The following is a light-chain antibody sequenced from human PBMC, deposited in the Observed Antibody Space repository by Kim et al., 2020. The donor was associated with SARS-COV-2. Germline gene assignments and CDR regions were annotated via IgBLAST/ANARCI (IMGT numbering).Light chain of an antibody. CDR1: SSNIDNNY. CDR2: DNN. V-gene: IGLV1-51*01. CDR3: GTWDSSLNVVV. J-gene: IGLJ2*01. Sequence: GQKVTIPCSGSSSNIDNNYVSRYQHVPRKAPKLLIHDNNRRHSGIPDRFSGSKSGASATLGITGLQTGDEAEYYCGTWDSSLNVVVFGGGTQLTVL.